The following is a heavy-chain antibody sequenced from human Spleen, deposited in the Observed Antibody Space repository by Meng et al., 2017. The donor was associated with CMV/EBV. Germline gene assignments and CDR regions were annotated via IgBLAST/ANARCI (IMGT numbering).Heavy chain of an antibody. CDR1: GYILTDYY. CDR2: INPNSGGT. CDR3: AREGGGLRRDFGY. J-gene: IGHJ4*02. V-gene: IGHV1-2*02. D-gene: IGHD3-16*01. Sequence: ASVKVSCKASGYILTDYYIHWVRQAPGQGLEWMGWINPNSGGTNYAQNFQGRVTMTRDTSISTAYMELSRLRSDDTAVYYCAREGGGLRRDFGYWGQGTQVTVSS.